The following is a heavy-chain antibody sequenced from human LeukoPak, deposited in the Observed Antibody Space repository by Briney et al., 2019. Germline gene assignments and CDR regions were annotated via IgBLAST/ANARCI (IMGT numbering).Heavy chain of an antibody. CDR3: ARDLRVVITGSFDS. Sequence: GGSLRLSCAASGFSFDDYGLTWVRQAPGRGLEWVSGINWNGDSTDYADSVKGRFTISRDNAKNSLYLQMNSLRAEDTALYYCARDLRVVITGSFDSWGQGTLVTVSS. CDR1: GFSFDDYG. J-gene: IGHJ4*02. D-gene: IGHD3-22*01. V-gene: IGHV3-20*04. CDR2: INWNGDST.